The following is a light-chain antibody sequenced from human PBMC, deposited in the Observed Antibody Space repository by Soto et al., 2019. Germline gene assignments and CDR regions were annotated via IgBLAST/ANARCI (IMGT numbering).Light chain of an antibody. Sequence: QSAKSHPASVSWSPGHSITISCTGTSSDVGGYNYVSWHQLHPGKAPKLMVYEVSNRPSGVSNRFSGSKSGNTASLTISGLQAEEEADYYCSAYTVSRNYVFGTGTKVTVL. CDR3: SAYTVSRNYV. V-gene: IGLV2-14*01. J-gene: IGLJ1*01. CDR2: EVS. CDR1: SSDVGGYNY.